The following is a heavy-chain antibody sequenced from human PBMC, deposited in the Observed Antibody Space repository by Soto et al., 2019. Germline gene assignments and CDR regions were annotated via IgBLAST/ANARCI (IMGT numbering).Heavy chain of an antibody. CDR2: MNPNSGNT. V-gene: IGHV1-8*01. D-gene: IGHD3-3*01. Sequence: QVQLVQSGAEVKKPGASVKVSCKASGYTFTSYDINWVRQATGQGLEWMGWMNPNSGNTGYAQKFQGRVTMTRNTXIXTXFMELSSLRSEDTAVYYCARTGYDFWSGYYEGWFDPWGQGTLVTVSS. CDR3: ARTGYDFWSGYYEGWFDP. CDR1: GYTFTSYD. J-gene: IGHJ5*02.